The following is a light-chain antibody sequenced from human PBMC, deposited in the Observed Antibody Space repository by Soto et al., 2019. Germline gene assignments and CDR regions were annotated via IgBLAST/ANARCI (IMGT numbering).Light chain of an antibody. J-gene: IGKJ4*01. CDR1: QDINIY. CDR3: QKYDGGPRT. V-gene: IGKV1-27*01. CDR2: AAS. Sequence: DIQMTQSPSSLSASVGDRVTITCRAGQDINIYLAWYQQKPGKVPKLLISAASTLQSGVPSRFSGSGSGTDFTLTISSLQPEDVATYYCQKYDGGPRTFGGGTKVEIK.